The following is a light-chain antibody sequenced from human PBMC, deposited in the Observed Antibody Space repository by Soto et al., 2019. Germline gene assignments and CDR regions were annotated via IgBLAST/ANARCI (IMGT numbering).Light chain of an antibody. J-gene: IGKJ1*01. CDR3: QQYKDYVWT. V-gene: IGKV1-5*01. CDR2: DVS. Sequence: DIQLTQSPSTLSASVGDSVTITCRASQNISTSLAWYQHKPGKAPKLLISDVSSLERGVPSRFSGSGSATEFTLTISGLQSDDFATYYCQQYKDYVWTFGQGTKVDIK. CDR1: QNISTS.